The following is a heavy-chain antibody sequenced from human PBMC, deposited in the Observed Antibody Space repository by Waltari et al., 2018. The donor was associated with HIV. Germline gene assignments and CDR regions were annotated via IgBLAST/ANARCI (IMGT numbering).Heavy chain of an antibody. V-gene: IGHV3-53*01. CDR2: IYSGGST. J-gene: IGHJ6*02. D-gene: IGHD3-3*01. CDR1: GFTVSSNY. CDR3: ARVDFWSGSSPGGMDV. Sequence: EVQLVESGGGLIQPGGSLRLSCAASGFTVSSNYMSWVRQAPGKGLEWVSVIYSGGSTYYADSVKGRFTISRDNSKNTLYLQMNSLRAEDTAVYYCARVDFWSGSSPGGMDVWGQGTTVTVSS.